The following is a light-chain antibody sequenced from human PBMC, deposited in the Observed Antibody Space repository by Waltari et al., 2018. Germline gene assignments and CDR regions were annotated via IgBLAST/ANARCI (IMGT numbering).Light chain of an antibody. V-gene: IGLV4-69*01. CDR3: QTGGHGTWV. CDR2: VNSVGSH. Sequence: QLVLTQSPSASASLGASVKLTCTLSSGHINNVIAWLQQRPEKGPRYLMKVNSVGSHNKGDDIPDRFSGSGSGAERYLSISSLQSEDETDYICQTGGHGTWVFGGGTKLTVL. J-gene: IGLJ3*02. CDR1: SGHINNV.